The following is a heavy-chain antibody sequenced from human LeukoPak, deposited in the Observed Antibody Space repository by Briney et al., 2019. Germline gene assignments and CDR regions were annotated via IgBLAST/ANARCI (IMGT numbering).Heavy chain of an antibody. CDR1: GGTFSSYA. CDR3: ARDDSDLRVISSSWYSDYYYGIDV. CDR2: IIPIFGTA. D-gene: IGHD6-13*01. J-gene: IGHJ6*02. Sequence: GASVKVSCKASGGTFSSYAISWVRQAPGQGLEWMGGIIPIFGTANYAQKFQGRVTITADESTSTAYMELSSLRSEDTAVYYCARDDSDLRVISSSWYSDYYYGIDVWGQGTTVTVSS. V-gene: IGHV1-69*13.